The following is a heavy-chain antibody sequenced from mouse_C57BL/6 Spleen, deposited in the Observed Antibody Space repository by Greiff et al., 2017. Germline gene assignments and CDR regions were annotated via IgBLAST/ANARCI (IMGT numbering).Heavy chain of an antibody. Sequence: EVQLQESGPGMVKPSQSLSLTCTVTGYSITSGYDWHWIRHFPGNKLEWMGYISYSGSTNYNPSLKSRISITHDTSKNHFFLKLNSVTTEDTATYYCARDGNGGGAMDYWGQGTSVTVSS. D-gene: IGHD2-1*01. J-gene: IGHJ4*01. CDR1: GYSITSGYD. CDR2: ISYSGST. V-gene: IGHV3-1*01. CDR3: ARDGNGGGAMDY.